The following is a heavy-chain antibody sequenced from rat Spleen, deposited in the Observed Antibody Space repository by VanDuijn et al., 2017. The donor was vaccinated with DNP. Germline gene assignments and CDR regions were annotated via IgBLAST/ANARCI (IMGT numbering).Heavy chain of an antibody. V-gene: IGHV3-1*01. D-gene: IGHD1-2*01. CDR3: ARHRAIAAIWDY. CDR1: AYSITTNY. J-gene: IGHJ2*01. CDR2: ISYSGST. Sequence: EVQLQESGPGLVKPSQSLSLTCSVTAYSITTNYWGWIRKFPGNKMELVGHISYSGSTSYNPSLKSRISITRDTSKNQFFLQLRSITTEDTATYYCARHRAIAAIWDYWGQGVMVTVSS.